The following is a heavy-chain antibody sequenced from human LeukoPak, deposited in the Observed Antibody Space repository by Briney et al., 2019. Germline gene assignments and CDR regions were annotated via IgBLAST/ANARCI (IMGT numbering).Heavy chain of an antibody. D-gene: IGHD5-18*01. J-gene: IGHJ4*02. Sequence: GGSLRLSCTASGFTFNNYAMTWVRQAPGKGLEWVSAITGSGAYTNYADSVKGRFTISRDNSKNTLYLQMNSLRAEDTAVYYCAKGTLPRGYTYGYDLYYFDYWGQGTLVTVSS. V-gene: IGHV3-23*01. CDR1: GFTFNNYA. CDR3: AKGTLPRGYTYGYDLYYFDY. CDR2: ITGSGAYT.